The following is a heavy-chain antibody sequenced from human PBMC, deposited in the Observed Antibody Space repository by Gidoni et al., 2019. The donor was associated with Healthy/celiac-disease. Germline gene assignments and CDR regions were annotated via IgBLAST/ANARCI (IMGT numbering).Heavy chain of an antibody. CDR2: MSGSGGST. J-gene: IGHJ4*02. CDR3: AKVTMVRGVPDY. D-gene: IGHD3-10*01. CDR1: GFTFRSHA. Sequence: EVQPLQSGGGLVQPGGSLRLPYAASGFTFRSHAMSWLRQAPGKGLEWVSAMSGSGGSTYYADSVKGRFTISRDNSKNTLYLQMNSLRAEDTAVYYCAKVTMVRGVPDYWGQGTLVTVSS. V-gene: IGHV3-23*01.